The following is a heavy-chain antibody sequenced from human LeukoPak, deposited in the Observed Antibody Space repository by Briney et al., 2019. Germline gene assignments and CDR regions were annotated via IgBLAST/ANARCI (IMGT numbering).Heavy chain of an antibody. CDR3: ARHVRWELLSSWGPYNWFDP. CDR1: GGSINSGGQD. J-gene: IGHJ5*02. D-gene: IGHD1-26*01. V-gene: IGHV4-61*02. Sequence: SETLSLTCTVSGGSINSGGQDWGWIRQHAGKGLEWIGRIYTSGGTNYNPSLKSRVTISVDTSKNQFSLKLSSVTAADTAVYYCARHVRWELLSSWGPYNWFDPWGQGTLVTVSS. CDR2: IYTSGGT.